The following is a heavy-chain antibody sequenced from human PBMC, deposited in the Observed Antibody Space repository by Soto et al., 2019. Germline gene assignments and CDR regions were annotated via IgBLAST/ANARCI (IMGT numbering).Heavy chain of an antibody. CDR1: GGSFSGYY. D-gene: IGHD3-10*01. V-gene: IGHV4-34*01. CDR3: ARRHYYGSGSYSPPGSIAY. J-gene: IGHJ4*02. CDR2: INHSGST. Sequence: SETLSLTCAVYGGSFSGYYRSWIRQPPGKGLEWTGEINHSGSTNYNPSLKSRVTISVDTSKNQFSLKLSSVTAADTAVYYCARRHYYGSGSYSPPGSIAYWGQGTLVTVSS.